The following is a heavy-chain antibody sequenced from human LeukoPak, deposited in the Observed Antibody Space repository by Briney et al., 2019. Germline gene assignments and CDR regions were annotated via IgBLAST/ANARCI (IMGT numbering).Heavy chain of an antibody. Sequence: SQTLSLTCAISGDSVSSNSAAWNWIRQSPSRGLEWLGRTYYRSKWYNDYAVSVKSRITINPDTSKNQFSLQLNSVTPEDTAVYYCAREHLPRMVQPPVFDYWGQGTLVTVSS. CDR1: GDSVSSNSAA. J-gene: IGHJ4*02. D-gene: IGHD3-10*01. V-gene: IGHV6-1*01. CDR3: AREHLPRMVQPPVFDY. CDR2: TYYRSKWYN.